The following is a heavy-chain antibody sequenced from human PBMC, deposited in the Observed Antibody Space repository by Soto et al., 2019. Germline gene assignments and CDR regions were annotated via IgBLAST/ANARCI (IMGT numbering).Heavy chain of an antibody. CDR3: APGPFRPNRPRLRAYCSGGSCYHSSY. D-gene: IGHD2-15*01. Sequence: GGSLRLSCAASGFTFSSYAMSWVRQAPGKGLEWVSAISGSGGSTYYADSVKGRFTISGDNSKNTLYLQMNSLRAEDTAVYYCAPGPFRPNRPRLRAYCSGGSCYHSSYWGQGT. CDR1: GFTFSSYA. CDR2: ISGSGGST. J-gene: IGHJ4*02. V-gene: IGHV3-23*01.